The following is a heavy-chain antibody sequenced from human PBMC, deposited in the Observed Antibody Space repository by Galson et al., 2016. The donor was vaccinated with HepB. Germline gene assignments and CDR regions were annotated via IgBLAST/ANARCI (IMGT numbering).Heavy chain of an antibody. CDR1: GFTFSSYS. Sequence: SLRLSCAASGFTFSSYSMNWVRQAPGKGLEWVSFIHSGGNYIYYADSVKGRFTISRDNANSSLYLEMNNRRAEDTAVYYCARPRPPYYYYGMDVWGKGTTVTVSS. V-gene: IGHV3-21*04. CDR3: ARPRPPYYYYGMDV. J-gene: IGHJ6*04. CDR2: IHSGGNYI.